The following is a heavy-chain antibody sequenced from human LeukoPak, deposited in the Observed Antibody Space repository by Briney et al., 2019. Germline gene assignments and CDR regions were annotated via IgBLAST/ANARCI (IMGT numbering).Heavy chain of an antibody. D-gene: IGHD2-21*02. V-gene: IGHV1-18*01. CDR2: IRGDNGNT. J-gene: IGHJ4*02. Sequence: AASVKVSCKASGYTFSNYGISWVRQAPGQGLEWVGWIRGDNGNTNYAQKLQGRVTMTTDTSTSTVYMELSSLRSEDTAVYYCARSDCGGDCEIDYWGQGTLVTVSS. CDR1: GYTFSNYG. CDR3: ARSDCGGDCEIDY.